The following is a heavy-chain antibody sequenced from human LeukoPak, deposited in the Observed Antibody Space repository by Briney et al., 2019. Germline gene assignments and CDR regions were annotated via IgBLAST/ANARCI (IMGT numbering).Heavy chain of an antibody. CDR1: GFTFSSYW. CDR3: ARGGSTSYYYYYYMDV. V-gene: IGHV3-7*01. J-gene: IGHJ6*03. Sequence: GGSLRLSCAASGFTFSSYWMSWVRQAPGKGLEWAANIKQDGSEKYYVDSVKGRFTISRDNAKNSLYLQMNSLRAEDTAVYYCARGGSTSYYYYYYMDVWGKGTTVTISS. D-gene: IGHD2-2*01. CDR2: IKQDGSEK.